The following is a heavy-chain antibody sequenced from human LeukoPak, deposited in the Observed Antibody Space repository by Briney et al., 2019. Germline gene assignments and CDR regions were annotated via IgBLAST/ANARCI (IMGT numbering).Heavy chain of an antibody. J-gene: IGHJ4*02. Sequence: GGSLRLSYAASGFTFNDFAMTWIRQAPGKGLEWVSSISFGGGSMYYKDSVKGRFTISRDNSMSTVYLQLSSLRADDSAMYYCARVGGDRYDFWSGYPNWGQGTLVTVSS. V-gene: IGHV3-23*01. D-gene: IGHD3-3*01. CDR3: ARVGGDRYDFWSGYPN. CDR2: ISFGGGSM. CDR1: GFTFNDFA.